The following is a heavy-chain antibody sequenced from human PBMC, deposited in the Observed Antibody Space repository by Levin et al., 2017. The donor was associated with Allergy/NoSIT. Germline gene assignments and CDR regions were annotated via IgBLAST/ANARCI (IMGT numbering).Heavy chain of an antibody. CDR3: ARTESGYIDY. J-gene: IGHJ4*03. CDR2: TYYRSKWYS. Sequence: RSQTLSLPCAISGGRVSSNSGAWHWIRQSPSRGLEWLGRTYYRSKWYSTYAVSVKGRITINPDTSKNQFSLQLNSVTPEDTAVYYCARTESGYIDYWGQGTLVTVST. CDR1: GGRVSSNSGA. V-gene: IGHV6-1*01.